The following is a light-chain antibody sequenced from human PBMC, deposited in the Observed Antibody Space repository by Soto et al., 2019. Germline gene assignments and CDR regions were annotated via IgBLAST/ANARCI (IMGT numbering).Light chain of an antibody. V-gene: IGKV3-20*01. CDR2: GAS. Sequence: EIVLTQSPGTLSLSPGERATLSCRASQSVSNNYLAWYQQRPGQAPRLLIYGASKRATSIPDRFSGSGSGTDFTLSVNRLAPEDVAVYYCQQYGSTPYTFGQGTKLEIK. CDR1: QSVSNNY. CDR3: QQYGSTPYT. J-gene: IGKJ2*01.